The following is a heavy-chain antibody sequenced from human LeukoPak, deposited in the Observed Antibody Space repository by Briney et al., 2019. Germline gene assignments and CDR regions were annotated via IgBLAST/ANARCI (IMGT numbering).Heavy chain of an antibody. D-gene: IGHD4-17*01. Sequence: GGSLRLSCAASGFTFSSYTMSWVRQAPGKGLEWVSTITTSDGNTYYADSVKGRFTISRDDSKNTLYLQMNSLRAEDTAVYYCARRVPYTVATDYWGQGTLVTVSS. V-gene: IGHV3-23*01. CDR3: ARRVPYTVATDY. CDR1: GFTFSSYT. CDR2: ITTSDGNT. J-gene: IGHJ4*02.